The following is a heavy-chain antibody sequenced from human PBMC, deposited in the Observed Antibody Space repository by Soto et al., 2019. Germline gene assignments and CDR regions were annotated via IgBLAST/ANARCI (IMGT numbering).Heavy chain of an antibody. Sequence: ASVKVSCKASGYTFTSYAMHWVRQAPGQRLEWMGWTNAGNGNTKYSQKFQGRVTITRDTSASTAYMELSSLRSEDTAVYYCARGGDCSSTSCYYAPYFQHWGQGTLVTVSS. CDR2: TNAGNGNT. J-gene: IGHJ1*01. V-gene: IGHV1-3*01. CDR3: ARGGDCSSTSCYYAPYFQH. D-gene: IGHD2-2*01. CDR1: GYTFTSYA.